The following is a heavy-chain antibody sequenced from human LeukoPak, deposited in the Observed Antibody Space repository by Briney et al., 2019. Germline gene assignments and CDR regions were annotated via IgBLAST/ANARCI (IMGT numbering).Heavy chain of an antibody. CDR3: ASTAAAGSFDY. CDR2: IYYSGST. Sequence: SETLSLTCTVSGGSISSHYWSWIRQPPGKGLEGIGYIYYSGSTNYNPSLMSRVTISVDTSKNQFSLKLSSVTAADTAVYYCASTAAAGSFDYWGQGTLVTVSS. V-gene: IGHV4-59*11. J-gene: IGHJ4*02. CDR1: GGSISSHY. D-gene: IGHD6-13*01.